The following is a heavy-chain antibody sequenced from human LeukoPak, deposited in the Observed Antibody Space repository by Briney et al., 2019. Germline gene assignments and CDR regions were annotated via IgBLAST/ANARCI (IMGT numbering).Heavy chain of an antibody. CDR3: ARGITMVRGSQAWFDP. Sequence: SETLSLTCTVSGGSISGYYWSWIRQPAGKGLEWIGRIYTSGSTNYNPSLKSRVTMSVDTSKNQFSLKLSSVTAADTAVYYCARGITMVRGSQAWFDPWGQGTLVTVSS. V-gene: IGHV4-4*07. J-gene: IGHJ5*02. CDR2: IYTSGST. D-gene: IGHD3-10*01. CDR1: GGSISGYY.